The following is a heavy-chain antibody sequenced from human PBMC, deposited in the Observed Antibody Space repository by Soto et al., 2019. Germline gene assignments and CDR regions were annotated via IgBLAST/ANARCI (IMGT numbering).Heavy chain of an antibody. Sequence: EVQLVESGGGLVQPGGSLRLSCAASGFTFRDYCMTWGRHVPGKGLEWVANVNQDGHEKGYMDSVKGRFTISRDNAKTSLDLQMNSLRADDTAVYYCARDPWDYWGQGTLVTVSS. CDR3: ARDPWDY. CDR2: VNQDGHEK. V-gene: IGHV3-7*01. CDR1: GFTFRDYC. J-gene: IGHJ4*02.